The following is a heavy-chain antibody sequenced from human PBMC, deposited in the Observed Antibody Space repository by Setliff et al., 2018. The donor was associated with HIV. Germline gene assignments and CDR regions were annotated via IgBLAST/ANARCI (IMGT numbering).Heavy chain of an antibody. CDR2: VFYTGFA. CDR1: GGSIGGYY. Sequence: SETLSLTCTVSGGSIGGYYWSWIRQPPGKGLEWMGYVFYTGFAAYNPSLKSRLTISVDTSKSQFSLTLTSVTAADTAVYYCARQMPIPGIAITPVDYWGQGALVTVSS. D-gene: IGHD5-12*01. J-gene: IGHJ4*02. V-gene: IGHV4-59*08. CDR3: ARQMPIPGIAITPVDY.